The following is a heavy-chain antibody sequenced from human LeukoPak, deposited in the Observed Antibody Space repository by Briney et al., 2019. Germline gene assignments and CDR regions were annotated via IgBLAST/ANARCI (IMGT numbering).Heavy chain of an antibody. D-gene: IGHD3-22*01. V-gene: IGHV4-39*01. Sequence: SETLSLTCTVSGGSISSSSYYWGWIRQPPGKGLEWIGSIYYSGSTYYNPSLKSRVTISVDTSKNQFSLKLSSVTAADTAVYYCARLKYYYDSSGYHYVASWFDPWGQGTLVTVSS. J-gene: IGHJ5*02. CDR1: GGSISSSSYY. CDR2: IYYSGST. CDR3: ARLKYYYDSSGYHYVASWFDP.